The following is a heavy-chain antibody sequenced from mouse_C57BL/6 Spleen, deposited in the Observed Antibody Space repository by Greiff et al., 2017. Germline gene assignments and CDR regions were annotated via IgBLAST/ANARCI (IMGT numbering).Heavy chain of an antibody. D-gene: IGHD2-4*01. CDR3: ASPYYDYEDAMDY. V-gene: IGHV14-3*01. J-gene: IGHJ4*01. CDR1: GFNIKNTY. Sequence: VQLKESVAELVRPGASVKLSCTASGFNIKNTYMHWVKQRPEQGLEWIGRIDPANGNTKYAPKFQGKATITADTSSNTAYLQLSSLTSEDTAIYYCASPYYDYEDAMDYWGQGTSVTVSS. CDR2: IDPANGNT.